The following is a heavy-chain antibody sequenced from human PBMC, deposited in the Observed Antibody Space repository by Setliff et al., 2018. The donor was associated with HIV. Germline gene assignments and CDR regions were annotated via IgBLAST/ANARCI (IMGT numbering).Heavy chain of an antibody. Sequence: LRLSCAASGFTFSRYGMHWVRQAPGKGLEWVAFIRYDATDKYYAESVRGRFTISRDYSRNTLYLQMNSLRAEDSAVYYCAKDPNSSWHVGFYNYGMDVWGQGTTVTVS. CDR3: AKDPNSSWHVGFYNYGMDV. V-gene: IGHV3-30*02. D-gene: IGHD6-13*01. CDR1: GFTFSRYG. CDR2: IRYDATDK. J-gene: IGHJ6*02.